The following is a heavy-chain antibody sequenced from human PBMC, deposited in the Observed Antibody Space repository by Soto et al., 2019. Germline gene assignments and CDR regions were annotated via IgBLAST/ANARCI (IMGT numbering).Heavy chain of an antibody. D-gene: IGHD3-22*01. CDR2: IKSKTDGGTT. Sequence: EVQLVESGGGLVKPGGSLRLSRAASGFTFSNAWTSWVRQAPGKGLEWVGRIKSKTDGGTTDYAAPVKGRFTISRDDSKNTLYLQMNSLKTEDTAVYYCTTDPPLSYYDSSGYYLFDYWGQGTLVTVSS. CDR3: TTDPPLSYYDSSGYYLFDY. V-gene: IGHV3-15*01. J-gene: IGHJ4*02. CDR1: GFTFSNAW.